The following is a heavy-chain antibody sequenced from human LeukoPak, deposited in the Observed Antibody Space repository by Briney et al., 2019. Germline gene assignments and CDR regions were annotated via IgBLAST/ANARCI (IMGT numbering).Heavy chain of an antibody. CDR2: IYYSGST. D-gene: IGHD6-13*01. CDR1: GGSISSSSYY. J-gene: IGHJ4*02. Sequence: SGTLSLTCAVSGGSISSSSYYWGWIRQPPGKGLEWIGSIYYSGSTYYIPSLKSRVTISVDTSKNQFSLKLSSVTAADTAVYYCARLGREVAAADYWGQGTLVTVSS. V-gene: IGHV4-39*01. CDR3: ARLGREVAAADY.